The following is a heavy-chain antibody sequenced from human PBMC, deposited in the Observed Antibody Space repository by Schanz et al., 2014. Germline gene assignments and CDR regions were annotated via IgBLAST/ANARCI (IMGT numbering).Heavy chain of an antibody. CDR2: IGVDGTTT. CDR3: ARGGFGEVSYFDY. Sequence: VQLLESGGGLVQPGGSLRLSCLASGFAFSSYGMNWLRQAPGKGLEWVSVIGVDGTTTYYADSVKGRFTISRDNSKNTLYLQMNSLRPEDTAVYYCARGGFGEVSYFDYWGQGTLVTVSS. D-gene: IGHD3-10*01. V-gene: IGHV3-23*01. J-gene: IGHJ4*02. CDR1: GFAFSSYG.